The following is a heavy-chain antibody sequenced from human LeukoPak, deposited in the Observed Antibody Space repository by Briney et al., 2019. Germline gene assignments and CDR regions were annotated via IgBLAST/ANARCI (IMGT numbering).Heavy chain of an antibody. J-gene: IGHJ6*02. D-gene: IGHD2-2*01. Sequence: ASETLSLTCAVSGGSISSGGYSWSWIRQPPGKGLEWIGHIYHSGSTYYNPSLKSRVTISVDTSKNQFSLKLSSVTAADTAVYYCARVLGAMTPWYYGMDVWGQGTTVTVSS. CDR1: GGSISSGGYS. V-gene: IGHV4-30-2*01. CDR3: ARVLGAMTPWYYGMDV. CDR2: IYHSGST.